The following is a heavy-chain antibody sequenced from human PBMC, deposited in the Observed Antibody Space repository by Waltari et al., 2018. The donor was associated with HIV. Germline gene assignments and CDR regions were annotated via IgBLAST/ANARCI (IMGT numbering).Heavy chain of an antibody. CDR2: ISSSGSYI. V-gene: IGHV3-21*02. CDR1: GLTFSSSS. CDR3: ARGGEQLADVRFDY. Sequence: EVQLVESGGGLVKPGGSLRLSCSASGLTFSSSSMTWVRQAPGKVLEWVSFISSSGSYIYYRDSVRGRFTISRDNAKNSLYLQMSSLRAEDAALYYCARGGEQLADVRFDYWGQGTLVTVSS. D-gene: IGHD6-6*01. J-gene: IGHJ4*02.